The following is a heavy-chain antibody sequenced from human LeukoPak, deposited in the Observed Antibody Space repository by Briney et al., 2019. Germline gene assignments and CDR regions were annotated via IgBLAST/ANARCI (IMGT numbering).Heavy chain of an antibody. J-gene: IGHJ4*02. V-gene: IGHV4-61*08. CDR1: GGSISSGGYY. CDR3: ARGGYSSGWVFDY. Sequence: PSETLSLTCTVSGGSISSGGYYWSWIRQHPGKGLEWIGYIYYSGSTNYNPSLKSRVTISVDTSKNQFSLKLSSVTAADTAVYYCARGGYSSGWVFDYWGQGTLVTVSS. D-gene: IGHD6-19*01. CDR2: IYYSGST.